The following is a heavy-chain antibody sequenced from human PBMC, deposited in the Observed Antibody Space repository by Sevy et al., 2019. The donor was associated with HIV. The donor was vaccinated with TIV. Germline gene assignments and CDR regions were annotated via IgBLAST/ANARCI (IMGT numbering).Heavy chain of an antibody. Sequence: GGSLRLSCAASGFTFSSYWMHWVRQAPGKGLVWVSRVNSDGSSTSYADSVKGRFTLSRDNAKNTLYLQMNSLRAEDTAVSSRARGAAAGTFDSWGQGPLVTVSS. CDR3: ARGAAAGTFDS. D-gene: IGHD6-13*01. J-gene: IGHJ4*02. V-gene: IGHV3-74*01. CDR1: GFTFSSYW. CDR2: VNSDGSST.